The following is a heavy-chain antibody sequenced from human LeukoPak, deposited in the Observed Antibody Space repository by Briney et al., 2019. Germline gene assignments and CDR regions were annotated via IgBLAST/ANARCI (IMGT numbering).Heavy chain of an antibody. V-gene: IGHV3-23*01. D-gene: IGHD1-26*01. J-gene: IGHJ4*02. CDR3: AKTPRGFMGATLYYFDY. Sequence: QPGGSLRLSCAASGFTVSSNYMSWVRQAPGKGLEWVSAISGSGGSTYYADSVKGRFTISRDNSKNTLYLQMNSLRAEDTAVYYCAKTPRGFMGATLYYFDYWGQGTLVTVSS. CDR2: ISGSGGST. CDR1: GFTVSSNY.